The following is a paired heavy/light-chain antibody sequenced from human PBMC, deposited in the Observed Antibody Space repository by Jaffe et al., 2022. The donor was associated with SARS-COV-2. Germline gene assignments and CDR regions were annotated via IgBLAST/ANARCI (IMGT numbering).Light chain of an antibody. CDR2: AAS. J-gene: IGKJ4*01. V-gene: IGKV1-27*01. CDR3: QKYNNVPIT. CDR1: QGIYNY. Sequence: DIQMTQSPSSLSASVGDRVIITCRASQGIYNYLAWYQQKPGKGPKLLIYAASTLQSGVPSRFSGSGSGTDFTLTISSLQPEDVATYYCQKYNNVPITFGGGTKVEIK.
Heavy chain of an antibody. CDR3: ANFGSGGWYLQH. Sequence: QVQLVESGGGLVKPGESLRLSCAASGFAFSDHSMNWIRQAPGKGLEWIAYLSSSSVYRDFADSVKGRFTISRDNARNTLYLHMNGLTDDDTAVYYCANFGSGGWYLQHWGQGTLVTVSS. V-gene: IGHV3-11*06. CDR2: LSSSSVYR. J-gene: IGHJ4*02. D-gene: IGHD6-19*01. CDR1: GFAFSDHS.